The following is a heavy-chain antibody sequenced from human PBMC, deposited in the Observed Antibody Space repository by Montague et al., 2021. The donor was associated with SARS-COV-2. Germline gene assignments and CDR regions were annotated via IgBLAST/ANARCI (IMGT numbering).Heavy chain of an antibody. CDR2: SRNKANGYST. CDR3: TRADKSVYSFDY. J-gene: IGHJ4*02. V-gene: IGHV3-72*01. D-gene: IGHD5/OR15-5a*01. CDR1: GFTFSDPY. Sequence: SLRLSCAASGFTFSDPYLDWVRQAPGKGLEGVGRSRNKANGYSTEYAASVKGRFTISRDDSMNFLYLQMNSLRTEDTAIYYCTRADKSVYSFDYWGQGTLVTVSS.